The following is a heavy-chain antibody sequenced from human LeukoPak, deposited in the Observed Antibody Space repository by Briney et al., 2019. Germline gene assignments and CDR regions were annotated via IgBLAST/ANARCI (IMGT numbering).Heavy chain of an antibody. J-gene: IGHJ3*02. CDR1: GFTFSSYS. D-gene: IGHD1-26*01. V-gene: IGHV3-48*01. CDR3: AREVGPRVGAFDI. Sequence: PGGSLRLSCAASGFTFSSYSKNWVRQAPGKGLEWVSYISSSSSTIYYADSVKGRFTISRDNAKNSLYLQMNSLRAEDTAVYYCAREVGPRVGAFDIWGQGTMVTVSS. CDR2: ISSSSSTI.